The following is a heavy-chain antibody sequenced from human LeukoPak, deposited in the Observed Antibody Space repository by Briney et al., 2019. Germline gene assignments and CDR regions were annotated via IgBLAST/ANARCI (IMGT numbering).Heavy chain of an antibody. D-gene: IGHD6-6*01. J-gene: IGHJ4*02. CDR3: ATGVASIAAYQN. CDR1: GGSVSSGTYY. V-gene: IGHV4-61*01. CDR2: IYYSGHT. Sequence: SETLSLTCTVSGGSVSSGTYYWTWIRQPPGKGLEWIGFIYYSGHTNYNPSLKSRVTISADTSKNQFSLKLSSVTAADTAVYYCATGVASIAAYQNWGQGTLVTVSS.